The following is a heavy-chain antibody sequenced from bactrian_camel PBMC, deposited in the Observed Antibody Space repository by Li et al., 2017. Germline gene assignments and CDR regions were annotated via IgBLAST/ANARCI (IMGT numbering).Heavy chain of an antibody. CDR3: AAGFSGLLKAWETLSRWSY. J-gene: IGHJ4*01. Sequence: VQLVESGGGSVQAGGSLRLSCEVSGYTGATYFIGWFRQAPGKEREGVAAIHSQGHFTRYADSVKGRFTISQDDTKSSVYLEMTMLEPEDTAIYYCAAGFSGLLKAWETLSRWSYWGQGTQVTVS. CDR1: GYTGATYF. V-gene: IGHV3S40*01. D-gene: IGHD1*01. CDR2: IHSQGHFT.